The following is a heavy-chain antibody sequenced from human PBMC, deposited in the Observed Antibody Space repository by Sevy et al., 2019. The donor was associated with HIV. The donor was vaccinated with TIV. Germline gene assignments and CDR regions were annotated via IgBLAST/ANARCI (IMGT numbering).Heavy chain of an antibody. D-gene: IGHD3-22*01. Sequence: ASVKVSCKVYGHTLNRLGIHWVRRAPGKGLEWMGSFDPEDGETFQAQKFQGRVTMTDDTSTDTAYMELGSLRAEDTAVYYCAATKDYYENSGSPFDYWGQGTLVTVSS. CDR3: AATKDYYENSGSPFDY. V-gene: IGHV1-24*01. CDR1: GHTLNRLG. J-gene: IGHJ4*02. CDR2: FDPEDGET.